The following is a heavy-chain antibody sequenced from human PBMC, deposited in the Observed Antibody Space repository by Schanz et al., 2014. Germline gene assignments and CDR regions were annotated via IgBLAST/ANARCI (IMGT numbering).Heavy chain of an antibody. Sequence: QVQLQESGPGLVKPSQTLSLACAVSGGSISSGDSLWSWIRQPPGRGLEWIGYVFYSGTTSYNPSLKIRISMSVDPSKNQISLNLKFGTAADTAVYYCARGVRRYDILTGHYCVDSFDIWGQGTMVTVSS. CDR3: ARGVRRYDILTGHYCVDSFDI. CDR1: GGSISSGDSL. D-gene: IGHD3-9*01. V-gene: IGHV4-30-4*07. CDR2: VFYSGTT. J-gene: IGHJ3*02.